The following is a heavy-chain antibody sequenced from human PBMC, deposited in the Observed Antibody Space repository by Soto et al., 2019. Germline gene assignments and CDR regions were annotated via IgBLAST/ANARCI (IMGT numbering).Heavy chain of an antibody. CDR3: ARSSTSANYFDY. V-gene: IGHV4-31*03. J-gene: IGHJ4*02. CDR1: GGSISSGGYY. Sequence: QVQLQESGPGLVKPSQTLSLTCTVSGGSISSGGYYWSWIRQHPGKGLEWIGYIYSGSTYYNPSLKSRVTKSVDTSKNQFSLKLSSVTAADTAVYYCARSSTSANYFDYWGQGTLVTVSS. CDR2: IYSGST. D-gene: IGHD2-2*01.